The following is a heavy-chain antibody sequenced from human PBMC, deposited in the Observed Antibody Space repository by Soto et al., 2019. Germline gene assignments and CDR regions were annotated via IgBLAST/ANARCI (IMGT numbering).Heavy chain of an antibody. CDR1: GFTFSSYA. CDR2: ISGSGGST. CDR3: AIPLTYYYGICDY. V-gene: IGHV3-23*01. J-gene: IGHJ4*02. Sequence: EVQLLESGGGLVQPGGSLRLSCAASGFTFSSYAMSWVRQAPGKGLEWVSAISGSGGSTYYADSVKGRFTISRDNSKNTLYLQMNSLGAEDTAVYYCAIPLTYYYGICDYWGQGTLVTVSS. D-gene: IGHD3-10*01.